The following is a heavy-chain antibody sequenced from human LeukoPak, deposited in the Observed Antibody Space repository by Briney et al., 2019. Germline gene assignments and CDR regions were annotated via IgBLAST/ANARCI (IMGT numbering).Heavy chain of an antibody. CDR3: AGYDSSGYATFDI. J-gene: IGHJ3*02. V-gene: IGHV4-4*02. D-gene: IGHD3-22*01. CDR2: IYHSGST. CDR1: GGSISSSNW. Sequence: SETLSLTCAVSGGSISSSNWWSWVHQPPGKGLEWIGEIYHSGSTNYNPSLKSRVTISVDKSKNQFSLKLSSVTAADTAVYYCAGYDSSGYATFDIWGQGTMVTVSS.